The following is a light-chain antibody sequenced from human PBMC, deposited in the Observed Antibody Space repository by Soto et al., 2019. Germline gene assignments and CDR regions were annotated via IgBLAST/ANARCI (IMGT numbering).Light chain of an antibody. V-gene: IGLV1-44*01. CDR3: GAWDDGVYV. Sequence: QSVLTQPPSASGTPGQRVTISCSGSSSNIGTHTVNWHQQVPGTAPKLLIYSNSQRPSGVPDRFSGSKSGTSASLAISGLKSEDEADYYCGAWDDGVYVFGTGTKLTVL. CDR2: SNS. J-gene: IGLJ1*01. CDR1: SSNIGTHT.